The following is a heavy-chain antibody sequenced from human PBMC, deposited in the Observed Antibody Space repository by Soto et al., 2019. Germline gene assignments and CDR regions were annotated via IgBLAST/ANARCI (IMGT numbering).Heavy chain of an antibody. V-gene: IGHV3-23*01. D-gene: IGHD6-19*01. J-gene: IGHJ4*02. CDR2: ISGSGGNT. CDR1: GFTFSSYA. CDR3: ARPVRASLRLSSGWSAYFDY. Sequence: PGGSLRLSCAASGFTFSSYAMSWVRQAPGKGLEWVSAISGSGGNTYYADSVKGRFTISRDNSKNTLYLQMNSLRAEDTAVYYCARPVRASLRLSSGWSAYFDYWGQGTLVTVSS.